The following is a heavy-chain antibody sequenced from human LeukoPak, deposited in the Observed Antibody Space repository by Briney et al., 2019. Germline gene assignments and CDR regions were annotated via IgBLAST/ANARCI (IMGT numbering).Heavy chain of an antibody. CDR3: ARDRIAALDY. J-gene: IGHJ4*02. CDR1: GGSISSDY. V-gene: IGHV4-59*01. CDR2: IYYSGST. Sequence: PSETLSLTCTVSGGSISSDYWSWIRQPPGKGLEWIGYIYYSGSTNYNPSLKSRVTISIDTSKNQFSLKLSSVTAADTAVYYCARDRIAALDYWGQGTLVTVSS. D-gene: IGHD6-6*01.